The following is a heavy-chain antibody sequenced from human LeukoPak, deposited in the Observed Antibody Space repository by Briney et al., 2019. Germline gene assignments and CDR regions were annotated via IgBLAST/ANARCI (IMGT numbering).Heavy chain of an antibody. Sequence: PSETLSLTCTVSGVSISSSNYYWAWIRQPPGKGLECIGSIYYSGSTYYNPSLKSRVTISVDTSKNQFFLKVNSVTATDTAVYYCARWPIDWGQGTLVTVSS. J-gene: IGHJ4*02. CDR3: ARWPID. CDR1: GVSISSSNYY. CDR2: IYYSGST. V-gene: IGHV4-39*01.